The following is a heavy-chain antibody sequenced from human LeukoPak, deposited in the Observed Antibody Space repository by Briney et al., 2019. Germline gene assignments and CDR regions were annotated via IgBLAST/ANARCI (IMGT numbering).Heavy chain of an antibody. J-gene: IGHJ4*02. CDR1: GGSFSGYY. Sequence: PSETLSLTCAVYGGSFSGYYWSWIRQPPGKGLEWIGEINHSGSTNYNPSPKSRVTISVDTPKNQFSLKLSSVTAADTAVYYCAIGSWHQIQTSDYWGQGTLVTVSS. CDR3: AIGSWHQIQTSDY. V-gene: IGHV4-34*01. D-gene: IGHD6-13*01. CDR2: INHSGST.